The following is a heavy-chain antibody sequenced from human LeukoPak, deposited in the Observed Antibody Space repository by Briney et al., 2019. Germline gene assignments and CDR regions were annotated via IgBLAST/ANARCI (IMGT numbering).Heavy chain of an antibody. J-gene: IGHJ4*02. CDR3: AKDQVPRGYSWGRYFDY. Sequence: GRSLRLSCAASGFTFSSYGMHWVRQAPGKGLEWVAVISYDGSNKYYADSVKGRFTIPRDNFKNTLYLQMNSLRAEDTAVYYCAKDQVPRGYSWGRYFDYWGQGTLVTVSS. D-gene: IGHD5-18*01. CDR2: ISYDGSNK. V-gene: IGHV3-30*18. CDR1: GFTFSSYG.